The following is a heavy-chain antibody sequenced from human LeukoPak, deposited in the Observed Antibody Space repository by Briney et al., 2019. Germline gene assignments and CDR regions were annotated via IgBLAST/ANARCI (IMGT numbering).Heavy chain of an antibody. J-gene: IGHJ3*02. V-gene: IGHV1-18*01. CDR1: GYTFTSYD. CDR3: ARGRRADKVSHPPRGNDAFDI. D-gene: IGHD1-14*01. Sequence: GASVKVSCKASGYTFTSYDINWVRQATGQGLEWMGWISAYNGNTNYAQKLQGRVTMTTDTSTSTAYMELRSLRSDDTAVYYYARGRRADKVSHPPRGNDAFDIWGQGTMVTVSS. CDR2: ISAYNGNT.